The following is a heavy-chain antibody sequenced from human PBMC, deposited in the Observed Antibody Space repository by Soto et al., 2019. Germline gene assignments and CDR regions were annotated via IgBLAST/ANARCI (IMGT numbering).Heavy chain of an antibody. D-gene: IGHD6-6*01. Sequence: QLQPQESGPGLVKPSETLSLTCTVSGGSISGSPSYWGWIRQPPGKGLEWIGSVYYIGNTYYSPSLKPRVTISVDTSKNQFSLKLTSVTAADTALYYCAGQIYSSSGYYFDYWGQGTLVTVSS. V-gene: IGHV4-39*01. CDR3: AGQIYSSSGYYFDY. CDR2: VYYIGNT. CDR1: GGSISGSPSY. J-gene: IGHJ4*02.